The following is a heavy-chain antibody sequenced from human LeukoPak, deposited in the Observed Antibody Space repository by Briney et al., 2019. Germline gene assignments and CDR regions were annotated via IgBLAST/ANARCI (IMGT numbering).Heavy chain of an antibody. CDR2: ISTSSLYI. CDR1: GFTFSSYT. CDR3: ARGTLNIPGEHGAFDY. J-gene: IGHJ4*02. Sequence: GGSLRLSCAASGFTFSSYTVNWVRQAPGKGLEWVSSISTSSLYIYYADSLKGRFTVSRDNARNSLYLQMSSLRADDTAVYYCARGTLNIPGEHGAFDYWGQGTLVTVSS. V-gene: IGHV3-21*01. D-gene: IGHD1-14*01.